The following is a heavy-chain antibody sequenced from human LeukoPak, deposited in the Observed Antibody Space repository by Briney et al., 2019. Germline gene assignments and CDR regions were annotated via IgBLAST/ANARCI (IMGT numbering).Heavy chain of an antibody. V-gene: IGHV4-39*01. CDR3: ARHSVATPSDA. J-gene: IGHJ5*02. D-gene: IGHD4-23*01. CDR1: GGSISSSNYY. Sequence: SETLSLTCTVSGGSISSSNYYWGWIRQPRGKGLEWIGSIYYSGSTYYNPSLKSRVTISVDTSKNQFSLRLTSVTTADTAVYYCARHSVATPSDAWGQGTLVTVSS. CDR2: IYYSGST.